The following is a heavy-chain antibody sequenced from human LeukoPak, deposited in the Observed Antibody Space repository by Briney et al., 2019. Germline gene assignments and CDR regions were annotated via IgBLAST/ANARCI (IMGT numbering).Heavy chain of an antibody. D-gene: IGHD3-22*01. Sequence: SETLSLTCAVYGGSFSGDFWSWIRQSPGKGLEWIGEINHSGSTNYNPSLKSRVTISVDTSKNQFSLKLSSVTAADTAMYYCARIDSSGFSFDYWGQGTLVTVSS. CDR1: GGSFSGDF. J-gene: IGHJ4*02. CDR3: ARIDSSGFSFDY. CDR2: INHSGST. V-gene: IGHV4-34*01.